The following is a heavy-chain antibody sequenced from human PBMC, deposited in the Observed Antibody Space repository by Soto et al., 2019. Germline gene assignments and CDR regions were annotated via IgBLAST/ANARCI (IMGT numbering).Heavy chain of an antibody. CDR3: AKVSSGWYLSDFDY. Sequence: EVQLVESGGGLVQPGRSLRLSCAASGFTFDDYAMHWVRQAPGKGLEWVSGISWNSGSIGYADSVKGRFTISRDNAKNSLYLQMNSLRAADTALYSCAKVSSGWYLSDFDYWGQGTLVTVSS. CDR1: GFTFDDYA. V-gene: IGHV3-9*01. D-gene: IGHD6-19*01. J-gene: IGHJ4*02. CDR2: ISWNSGSI.